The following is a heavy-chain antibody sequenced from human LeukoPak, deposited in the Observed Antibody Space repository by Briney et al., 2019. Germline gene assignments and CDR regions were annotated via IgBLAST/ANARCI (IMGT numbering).Heavy chain of an antibody. CDR2: ISSSSSYI. V-gene: IGHV3-21*01. Sequence: GGSLRLSCAASGFTFSSYSMNWVRQAPGKGLEWVSSISSSSSYIYYADSVKGRFTISRDNAKNSLYLQMKSLRAEDTAVYYCAREHSSSPVRRIDYWGQGTLVTVSS. CDR3: AREHSSSPVRRIDY. J-gene: IGHJ4*02. D-gene: IGHD6-13*01. CDR1: GFTFSSYS.